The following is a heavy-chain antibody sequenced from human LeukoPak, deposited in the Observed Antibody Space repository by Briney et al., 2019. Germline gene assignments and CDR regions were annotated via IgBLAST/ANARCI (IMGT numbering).Heavy chain of an antibody. Sequence: SETLSLTCAVYGGSFSGYYWSWIRQPPGKGLEWIGEINHSGSTNYNPSLKSRVTISVDTSKNQFSLKLSSVTAADTAVYYCARSVQYHYYYYYYMDVWGKGTTVTVSS. V-gene: IGHV4-34*01. D-gene: IGHD4-11*01. CDR3: ARSVQYHYYYYYYMDV. J-gene: IGHJ6*03. CDR1: GGSFSGYY. CDR2: INHSGST.